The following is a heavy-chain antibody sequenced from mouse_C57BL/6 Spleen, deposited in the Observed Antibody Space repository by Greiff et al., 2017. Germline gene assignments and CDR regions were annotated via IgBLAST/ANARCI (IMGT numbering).Heavy chain of an antibody. CDR1: GYTFTGYW. V-gene: IGHV1-9*01. Sequence: VQLQQSGAELMKPGASVKLSCKATGYTFTGYWIEWVKQRPGHGLEWIGEILPGSGSTNYNEKFKGKATFTADTSANTAYMQLSSLTTEDSAIYYCARAPITTVVSYYFDYWGQGTTLTVSS. CDR3: ARAPITTVVSYYFDY. CDR2: ILPGSGST. D-gene: IGHD1-1*01. J-gene: IGHJ2*01.